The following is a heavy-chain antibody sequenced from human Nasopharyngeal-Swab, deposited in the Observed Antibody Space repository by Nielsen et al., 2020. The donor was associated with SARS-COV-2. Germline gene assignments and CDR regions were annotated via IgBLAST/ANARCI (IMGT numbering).Heavy chain of an antibody. CDR3: AREAYYYGSGTYDS. V-gene: IGHV4-59*01. D-gene: IGHD3-10*01. CDR2: LYYSGIT. Sequence: CQAPGKGLEWIGYLYYSGITNYNPSLMSRVTISIDKSKNQFSLNLSSVNAADTAVYFCAREAYYYGSGTYDSWGQGTLVTVSS. J-gene: IGHJ4*02.